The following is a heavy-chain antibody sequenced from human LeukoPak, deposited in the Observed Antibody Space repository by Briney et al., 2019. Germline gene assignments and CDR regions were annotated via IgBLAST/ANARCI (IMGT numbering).Heavy chain of an antibody. V-gene: IGHV4-59*12. D-gene: IGHD3-3*01. CDR2: IYYSGST. CDR1: GGSISSYY. CDR3: AREVQGYDFWSGYGYYFDY. J-gene: IGHJ4*02. Sequence: SETLSLTCTVSGGSISSYYWSWIRQPPGKGLEWIGYIYYSGSTNYNPSLKSRVTISVDTSKNQFSLKLSSVTAADTAVYYCAREVQGYDFWSGYGYYFDYWGQGTLVTVSS.